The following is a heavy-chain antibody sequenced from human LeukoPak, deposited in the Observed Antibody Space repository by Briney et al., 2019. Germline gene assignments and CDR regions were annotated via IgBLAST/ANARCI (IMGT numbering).Heavy chain of an antibody. CDR3: ARDIPLPDIVATAYPGYYFDY. V-gene: IGHV1-46*01. CDR1: GYTFTSYY. D-gene: IGHD5-12*01. CDR2: INASGGST. J-gene: IGHJ4*02. Sequence: ASVKVSCKASGYTFTSYYMHWVRQAPGQGLEWMGIINASGGSTSYAQKFQGRVTMTRDMSTSTVYMELSSLRSEDTAVYYCARDIPLPDIVATAYPGYYFDYWGQGTLVTVSS.